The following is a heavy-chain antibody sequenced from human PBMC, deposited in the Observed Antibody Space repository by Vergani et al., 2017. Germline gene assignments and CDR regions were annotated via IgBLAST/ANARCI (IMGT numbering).Heavy chain of an antibody. V-gene: IGHV3-21*01. CDR2: ISSSSSYI. D-gene: IGHD3-10*01. CDR1: GFTFSSYS. J-gene: IGHJ6*02. Sequence: EVQLVESGGGLVKRGGSLRLSCAASGFTFSSYSMNWVRQAPGKGLEWVSSISSSSSYIHYSDSLKGRFTISRDNAKSSLYLQMNSLRAEDTGVYYCASDRYYLGSGSYPYFYYDGLDVWGQGTAVTVSS. CDR3: ASDRYYLGSGSYPYFYYDGLDV.